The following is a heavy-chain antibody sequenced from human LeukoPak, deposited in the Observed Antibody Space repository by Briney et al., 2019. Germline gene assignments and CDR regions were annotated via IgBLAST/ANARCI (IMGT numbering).Heavy chain of an antibody. Sequence: GGSLRLSCAASGLTFSSSAMSWVRQAPGKGLEWVSAISGSGGSTYYADSVKGRFTISRDNSTNTLYLQMNSLRAEDTAVYYCAKSNYGDGDYWGQGTLVTVSS. D-gene: IGHD4-11*01. CDR1: GLTFSSSA. CDR3: AKSNYGDGDY. J-gene: IGHJ4*02. V-gene: IGHV3-23*01. CDR2: ISGSGGST.